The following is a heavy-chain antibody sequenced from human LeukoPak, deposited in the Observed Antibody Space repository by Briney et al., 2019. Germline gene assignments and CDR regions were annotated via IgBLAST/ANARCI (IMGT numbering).Heavy chain of an antibody. CDR1: GFSFSSYG. CDR3: AKDYEMATILDYYYGMDV. J-gene: IGHJ6*02. CDR2: ISYDGSNK. D-gene: IGHD5-24*01. Sequence: GGSLRLSCAASGFSFSSYGMHWVRRAPGKGLEWVAVISYDGSNKYYADSVKGRFTISRDNSKNTLYLQMNSLRAEDTAVYYCAKDYEMATILDYYYGMDVWGQGTTVTVSS. V-gene: IGHV3-30*18.